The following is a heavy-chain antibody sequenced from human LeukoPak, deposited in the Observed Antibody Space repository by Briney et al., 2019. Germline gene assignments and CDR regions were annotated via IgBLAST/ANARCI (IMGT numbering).Heavy chain of an antibody. V-gene: IGHV3-30*01. J-gene: IGHJ4*02. CDR1: GFTFSSYA. Sequence: GRSLSLYGAASGFTFSSYAMHWVRQAPGKGLEWVAVISYDGSNKYYADSVKGRFTISRDNSKNKLYLQMNGLRAEDTAVYYCARKLAGHYFDYSGQGTLVTVSS. CDR2: ISYDGSNK. D-gene: IGHD6-19*01. CDR3: ARKLAGHYFDY.